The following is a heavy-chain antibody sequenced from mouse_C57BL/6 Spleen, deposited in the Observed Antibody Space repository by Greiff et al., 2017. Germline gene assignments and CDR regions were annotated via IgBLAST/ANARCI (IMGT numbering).Heavy chain of an antibody. CDR2: IHPNSGST. V-gene: IGHV1-64*01. CDR3: ARGVPPHYYAMDY. J-gene: IGHJ4*01. Sequence: VQLQQSGAELVKPGASVKLSCKASGYTFTSYWMHWVKQRPGQGLEWIGMIHPNSGSTNYNEKFKSKATLTVDKSSSTAYMQLSSLTSEDSAVYYCARGVPPHYYAMDYWGQGTSVTVSS. CDR1: GYTFTSYW.